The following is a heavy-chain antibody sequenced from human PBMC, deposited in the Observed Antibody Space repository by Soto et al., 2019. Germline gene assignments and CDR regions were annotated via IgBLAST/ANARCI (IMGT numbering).Heavy chain of an antibody. Sequence: QVQLVESGGGVVQPGRSLRLSCAASGFTFSSYAMHWVRQAPGKGLEWVAVISYDGSNKYYADSVKGRFTIPRDNSKNTLYLQMNSLRAEDTAVYYCARDSRGAFDIWGQGTMVTVSS. CDR1: GFTFSSYA. CDR2: ISYDGSNK. V-gene: IGHV3-30-3*01. J-gene: IGHJ3*02. D-gene: IGHD3-10*01. CDR3: ARDSRGAFDI.